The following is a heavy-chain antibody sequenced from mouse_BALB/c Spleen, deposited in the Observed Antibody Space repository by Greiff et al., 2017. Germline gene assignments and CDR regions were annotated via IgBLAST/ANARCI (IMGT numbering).Heavy chain of an antibody. D-gene: IGHD2-3*01. CDR2: INPSSGYT. V-gene: IGHV1-4*01. CDR3: ARSRGDGYYGDY. Sequence: VQLQQSGAELARPGASVKMSCKASGYTFTSYTMHWVKQRPGQGLEWIGYINPSSGYTNYNQKFKDKATLTADKSSSTAYMQLSSLTSEDSAVYYCARSRGDGYYGDYWGQGTSVTVSS. CDR1: GYTFTSYT. J-gene: IGHJ4*01.